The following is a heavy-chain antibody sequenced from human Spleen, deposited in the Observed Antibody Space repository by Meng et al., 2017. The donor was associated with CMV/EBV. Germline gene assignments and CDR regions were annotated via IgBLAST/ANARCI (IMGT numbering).Heavy chain of an antibody. CDR2: MNPNSGNT. D-gene: IGHD3-10*01. V-gene: IGHV1-8*01. Sequence: KASAYTVTSYDINWVRQATGQGLEWMGWMNPNSGNTGYAQKFQGRVTMTRNTSISTAYMELSSLRSEDTAVYYCARGLLRGVNWFDPWGQGTLVTVSS. CDR3: ARGLLRGVNWFDP. J-gene: IGHJ5*02. CDR1: AYTVTSYD.